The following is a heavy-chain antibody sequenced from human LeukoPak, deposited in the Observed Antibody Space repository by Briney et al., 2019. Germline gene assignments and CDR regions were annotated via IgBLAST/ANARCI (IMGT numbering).Heavy chain of an antibody. CDR2: ISAYNGNT. V-gene: IGHV1-18*01. CDR3: ARAIRDCSSTSCPDYYYYYYMDV. D-gene: IGHD2-2*01. CDR1: GGTFSSYA. J-gene: IGHJ6*03. Sequence: ASVKVSCKASGGTFSSYAISWVRQAPGQGLEWMGWISAYNGNTNYAQKLQGRVTMTTDTSTSTAYMELRSLRSDDTAVYYCARAIRDCSSTSCPDYYYYYYMDVWGKGTTVTVSS.